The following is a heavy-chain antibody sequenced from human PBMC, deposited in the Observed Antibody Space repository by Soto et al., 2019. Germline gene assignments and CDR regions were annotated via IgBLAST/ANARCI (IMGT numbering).Heavy chain of an antibody. CDR1: GGTFSSYA. Sequence: SVKVSCKASGGTFSSYAISWVRQAPGQGLEWMGGIIPIFGTANYAQKFQGRVTITADESTSAAYMELSSLRSEDTAVYYCARDNRPVRDYDILTGYYPLAYWGQGTLVTVSS. J-gene: IGHJ4*02. CDR3: ARDNRPVRDYDILTGYYPLAY. D-gene: IGHD3-9*01. CDR2: IIPIFGTA. V-gene: IGHV1-69*13.